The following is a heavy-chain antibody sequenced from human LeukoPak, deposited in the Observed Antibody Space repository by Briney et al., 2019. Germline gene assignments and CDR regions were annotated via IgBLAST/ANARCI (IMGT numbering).Heavy chain of an antibody. D-gene: IGHD6-19*01. CDR1: GGSISSYY. Sequence: SETLSLTCTVSGGSISSYYWSWIRQPPGKGLEWIGYIYYSGSTNYNPSLKSRVTISVDTSKNQFSLKLSSVTAADTAVYYCARDGGYSSGWFLEPGGDYYYGMDVWGQGTTVTVSS. J-gene: IGHJ6*02. CDR3: ARDGGYSSGWFLEPGGDYYYGMDV. V-gene: IGHV4-59*01. CDR2: IYYSGST.